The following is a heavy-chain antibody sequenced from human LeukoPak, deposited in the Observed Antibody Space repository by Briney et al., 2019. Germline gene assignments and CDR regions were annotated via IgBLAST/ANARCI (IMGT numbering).Heavy chain of an antibody. Sequence: GGSLRLSCAASGFTFSTYGMHWVRQAPGKGLEWVAFIRYDGSNKYYADSVKGRFTISRDNSKNTLYLQMNSLRAEDTAVYYCARPRYSGSSYFDYWGQGTLVTVSS. J-gene: IGHJ4*02. CDR1: GFTFSTYG. CDR3: ARPRYSGSSYFDY. CDR2: IRYDGSNK. D-gene: IGHD1-26*01. V-gene: IGHV3-30*02.